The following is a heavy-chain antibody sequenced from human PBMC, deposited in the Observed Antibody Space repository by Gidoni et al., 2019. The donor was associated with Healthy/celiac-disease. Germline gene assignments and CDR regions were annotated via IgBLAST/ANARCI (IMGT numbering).Heavy chain of an antibody. V-gene: IGHV3-23*04. CDR2: ISVSVGST. CDR1: GLTFSSYA. Sequence: EVQLVESGGGLVQHGGSLRRSCGASGLTFSSYAMRWVSQASGKVLGWVSAISVSVGSTYYADSVKGRFTISRDNSKNTLYLQMNSLRSEDTAVYYCAKGSIAVAGGHFDYWGQGTLVTVSS. D-gene: IGHD6-19*01. J-gene: IGHJ4*02. CDR3: AKGSIAVAGGHFDY.